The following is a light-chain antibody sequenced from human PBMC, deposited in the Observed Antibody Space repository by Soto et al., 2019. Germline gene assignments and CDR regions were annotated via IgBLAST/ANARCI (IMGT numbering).Light chain of an antibody. CDR3: QQYNNWPLT. Sequence: EIVMTQSPATLSVSPGERATLSCRASQSVSRNLALYQPKPDQAPRLLIYGASTRATGIPVRFSGSGSGTEFTLTISSLQSEEFAVYYCQQYNNWPLTFGGGTKVEIK. V-gene: IGKV3-15*01. J-gene: IGKJ4*01. CDR1: QSVSRN. CDR2: GAS.